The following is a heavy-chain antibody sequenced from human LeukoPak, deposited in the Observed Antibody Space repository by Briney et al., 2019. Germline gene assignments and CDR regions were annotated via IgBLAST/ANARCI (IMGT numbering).Heavy chain of an antibody. CDR3: ATGPKYYYDSRGYYGI. CDR1: GYTCRNYV. V-gene: IGHV1-18*01. CDR2: VSAYNGDT. Sequence: ASVKVSCKSSGYTCRNYVISWGRQSPGQGLEWMGWVSAYNGDTSYVQKFQRRVNMTTDTSTSTGYIELRSLRSDDTAVYYCATGPKYYYDSRGYYGIWGQGTMVTVSS. D-gene: IGHD3-22*01. J-gene: IGHJ3*02.